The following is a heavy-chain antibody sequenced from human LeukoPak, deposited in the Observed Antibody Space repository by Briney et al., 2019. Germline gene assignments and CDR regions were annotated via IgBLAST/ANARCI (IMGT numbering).Heavy chain of an antibody. Sequence: SVKVSCKASGGTFSSYAISWVRQAPGQGLEWMGGIIPIFGTANYAQKFQGRATITADESTSTPYMELSSLRSEDTAVYYCARPMVRGVIMQFDYWGQGTLVTVSS. CDR3: ARPMVRGVIMQFDY. V-gene: IGHV1-69*13. J-gene: IGHJ4*02. CDR2: IIPIFGTA. D-gene: IGHD3-10*01. CDR1: GGTFSSYA.